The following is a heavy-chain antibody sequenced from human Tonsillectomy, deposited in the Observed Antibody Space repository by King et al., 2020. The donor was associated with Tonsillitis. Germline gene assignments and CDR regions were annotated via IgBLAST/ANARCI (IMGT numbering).Heavy chain of an antibody. CDR2: ITSDGGST. Sequence: QLVQSGGVVVQPGGSLRLSCAASGFTFDHYTMHWVRQAPGKGLEWVSLITSDGGSTYYTDSVKGRFTISRDNSKHSLHLQMNSLRTEDTAFYYCATERVVFFDYWGQGTLVTVSS. V-gene: IGHV3-43*01. J-gene: IGHJ4*02. D-gene: IGHD2-15*01. CDR3: ATERVVFFDY. CDR1: GFTFDHYT.